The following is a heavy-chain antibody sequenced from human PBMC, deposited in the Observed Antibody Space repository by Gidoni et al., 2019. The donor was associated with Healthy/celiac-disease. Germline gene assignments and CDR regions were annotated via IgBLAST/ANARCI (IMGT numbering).Heavy chain of an antibody. D-gene: IGHD1-26*01. Sequence: QLQLQESGPGLVKPSETLSLTCTVSGGSISSSSYYWGWIRQPPGKGREWIGSIYYSGSTYYNPSLKSRVTISVDTSKNQFSLKLSSVTAADTAVYYCARLSRELRGAFDIWGQGTMVTVSS. CDR1: GGSISSSSYY. J-gene: IGHJ3*02. V-gene: IGHV4-39*01. CDR3: ARLSRELRGAFDI. CDR2: IYYSGST.